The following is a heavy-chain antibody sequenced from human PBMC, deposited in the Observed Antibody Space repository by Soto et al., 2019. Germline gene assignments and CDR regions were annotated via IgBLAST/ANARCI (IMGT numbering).Heavy chain of an antibody. CDR1: GCTFSNYA. D-gene: IGHD2-2*01. CDR3: ASGLVPATENYTRIYPMDV. V-gene: IGHV1-69*13. J-gene: IGHJ6*02. CDR2: IIPNFGTT. Sequence: SVKVSCKASGCTFSNYAISWVRQAPGQGLEWMGGIIPNFGTTNYAQKFQGRVTIAADESTSTAYMELSSLRSEDTAVYYCASGLVPATENYTRIYPMDVWGQGTTVTVSS.